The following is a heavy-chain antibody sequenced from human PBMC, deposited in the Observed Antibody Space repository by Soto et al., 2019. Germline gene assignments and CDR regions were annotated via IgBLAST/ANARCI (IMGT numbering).Heavy chain of an antibody. CDR2: INHSGST. CDR1: GWSFSGYY. CDR3: ARCGYYDILTGYSPPGYFDY. D-gene: IGHD3-9*01. J-gene: IGHJ4*02. V-gene: IGHV4-34*01. Sequence: SETLSLTCAFYGWSFSGYYWSWIRQSPGKGLEWIGEINHSGSTNYNPSLKSRVTISVDTSKNQFSLSLSSVTAADTAVYYCARCGYYDILTGYSPPGYFDYWGQGTLVTVSS.